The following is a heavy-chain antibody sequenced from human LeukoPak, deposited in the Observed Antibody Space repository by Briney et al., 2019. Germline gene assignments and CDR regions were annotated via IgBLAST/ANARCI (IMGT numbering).Heavy chain of an antibody. Sequence: SVKVSCKASGGTLTGMLSGWGGRPLGKGLGWMGGFIPIFGTANYAQKFQGRVTITADESTSTAYMELSSLRSEDTAVYYCARDKPEYSYDILTSFDIWGQGTMVTVSS. D-gene: IGHD3-9*01. CDR1: GGTLTGML. CDR2: FIPIFGTA. CDR3: ARDKPEYSYDILTSFDI. J-gene: IGHJ3*02. V-gene: IGHV1-69*01.